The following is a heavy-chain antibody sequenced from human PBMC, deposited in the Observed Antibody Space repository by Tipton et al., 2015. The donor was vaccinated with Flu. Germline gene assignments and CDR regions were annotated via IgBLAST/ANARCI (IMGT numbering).Heavy chain of an antibody. J-gene: IGHJ5*02. Sequence: TLSLTCTVSGDSISSSSHYWGWIRQPPGKGLEWIGTIYHTGSIYYTPSLKSRVTISVDTSKNQFSLKLSSVTAADTAVYYCARHLGMVIVVQPPAIRGWFDPWGQGTLVTVSS. CDR3: ARHLGMVIVVQPPAIRGWFDP. CDR1: GDSISSSSHY. CDR2: IYHTGSI. D-gene: IGHD2-2*02. V-gene: IGHV4-39*01.